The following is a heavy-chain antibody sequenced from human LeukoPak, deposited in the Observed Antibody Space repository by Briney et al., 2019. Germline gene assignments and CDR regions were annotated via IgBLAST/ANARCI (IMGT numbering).Heavy chain of an antibody. CDR3: AKDGYNWNYALGY. V-gene: IGHV3-48*01. CDR1: GFTFSSYS. CDR2: ISSSSSTI. J-gene: IGHJ4*02. Sequence: GGSLRLSCAAPGFTFSSYSMNWVRQAPGKGLEWVSYISSSSSTIYYADSVKGRFTISRDNSKNTLYLQMNSLRAEDTAVYYCAKDGYNWNYALGYWGQGTLVTVSS. D-gene: IGHD1-7*01.